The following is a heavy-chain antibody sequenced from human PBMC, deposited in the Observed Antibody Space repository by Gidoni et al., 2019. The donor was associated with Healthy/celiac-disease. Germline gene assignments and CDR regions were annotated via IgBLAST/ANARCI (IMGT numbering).Heavy chain of an antibody. J-gene: IGHJ4*02. CDR1: RGTFSSYA. CDR3: ASGNRTANAY. D-gene: IGHD5-18*01. CDR2: IIPIFGTA. Sequence: HVQLVQSGAELKKPGSSVNVSCKASRGTFSSYAISWVRQSPGQGLEWMGGIIPIFGTANYAQKFQGRVTINEDKYTSTAYMERSSLRAEDTAVYYCASGNRTANAYWGQGTLVTVSS. V-gene: IGHV1-69*06.